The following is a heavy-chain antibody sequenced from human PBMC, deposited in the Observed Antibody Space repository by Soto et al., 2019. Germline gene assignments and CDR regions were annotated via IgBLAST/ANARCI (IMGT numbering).Heavy chain of an antibody. CDR1: GGSFSGYY. J-gene: IGHJ4*02. Sequence: SETLSLTCAVYGGSFSGYYWSWIRQPPGKGLEWIGEINHSGSTNYNPSLKSRVTISVDTSKNQFSLKLSSVTAADTAVYYCARGVVVVPAAPSRGSPFDYWGQGTLVTVS. CDR3: ARGVVVVPAAPSRGSPFDY. D-gene: IGHD2-2*01. V-gene: IGHV4-34*01. CDR2: INHSGST.